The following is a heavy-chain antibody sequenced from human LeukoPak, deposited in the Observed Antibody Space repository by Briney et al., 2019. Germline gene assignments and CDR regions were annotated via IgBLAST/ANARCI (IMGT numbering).Heavy chain of an antibody. Sequence: GGSLRLSCATSGFTFSNYAMSWVRQAPGKGLEWVSGISGSGGSTYYADSVKGRFTISRDNSKNTLHLQMNSLRAEDTAVYYCAKGGKYSSSFLDFDYWGQGTLVTVSS. J-gene: IGHJ4*02. V-gene: IGHV3-23*01. CDR3: AKGGKYSSSFLDFDY. CDR2: ISGSGGST. CDR1: GFTFSNYA. D-gene: IGHD6-19*01.